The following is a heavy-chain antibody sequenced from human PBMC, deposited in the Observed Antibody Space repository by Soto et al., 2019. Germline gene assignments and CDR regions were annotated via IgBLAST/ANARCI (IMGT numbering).Heavy chain of an antibody. CDR2: IYQSGST. D-gene: IGHD2-21*02. CDR1: GAPITSGAYS. V-gene: IGHV4-30-2*01. J-gene: IGHJ5*02. CDR3: ARDMSGCSSSDCYLSGWFDP. Sequence: SETLSLTCTVSGAPITSGAYSWSWIRQPPGKGLEWTGFIYQSGSTHYNPSLKSRATISVDRSKNHFSLQLTSLTAADTAVYYCARDMSGCSSSDCYLSGWFDPWGPGTLVTVSS.